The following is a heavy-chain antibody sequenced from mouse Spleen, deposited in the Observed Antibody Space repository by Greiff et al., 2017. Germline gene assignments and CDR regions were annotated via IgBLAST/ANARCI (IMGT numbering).Heavy chain of an antibody. CDR3: ARGGFYDGYYLAWFAY. CDR1: GYTFTSYW. D-gene: IGHD2-3*01. V-gene: IGHV1-69*01. CDR2: IDPSDSYT. J-gene: IGHJ3*01. Sequence: QVQLQQPGAELVMPGASVKLSCKASGYTFTSYWMHWVKQRPGQGLEWIGEIDPSDSYTNYNQKFKGKATLTVDKSSSTAYMQLSSLTSEDSAVYYCARGGFYDGYYLAWFAYWGQGTLVTVSA.